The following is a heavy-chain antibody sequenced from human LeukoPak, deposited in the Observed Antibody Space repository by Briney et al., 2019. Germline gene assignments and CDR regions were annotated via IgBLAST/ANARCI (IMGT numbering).Heavy chain of an antibody. D-gene: IGHD6-13*01. CDR2: TSHDGSNK. V-gene: IGHV3-30*04. CDR1: GFTFSSYS. CDR3: ARGGKAAAGRHLLVDY. Sequence: GGSLRLSCAASGFTFSSYSLHWVRQAPGKGLEWLAVTSHDGSNKYYVDSVKGRFTISRDNSKNTLYLQMNSLRGEDTAVYYCARGGKAAAGRHLLVDYWGQGTLVTVSS. J-gene: IGHJ4*02.